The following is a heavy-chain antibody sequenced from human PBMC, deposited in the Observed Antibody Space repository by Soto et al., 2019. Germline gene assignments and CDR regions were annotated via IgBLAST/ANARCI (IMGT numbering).Heavy chain of an antibody. D-gene: IGHD3-22*01. V-gene: IGHV1-69*06. Sequence: KVSCKASGGTFSSYAISWVRQAPGQGLEWMGGIIPIFGTANYAQKFQGRVTITADKSTSTAYMELSSLRAEDTAVYYCARGLKARHDAFDIWGPGTMVTVSS. CDR1: GGTFSSYA. J-gene: IGHJ3*02. CDR2: IIPIFGTA. CDR3: ARGLKARHDAFDI.